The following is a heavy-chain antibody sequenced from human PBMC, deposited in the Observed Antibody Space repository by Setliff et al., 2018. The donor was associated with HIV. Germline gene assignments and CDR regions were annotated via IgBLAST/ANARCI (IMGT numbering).Heavy chain of an antibody. CDR2: IDPSDSYT. Sequence: GESLTISCKGSRYSFTSYWINWVRQMPGKGLEWMGRIDPSDSYTNYNPSFQGHVTISADKSISTAYLQWSSLKASDTAMYYCASHDYYDSSVYYYRFDYWGQGTLVTVSS. V-gene: IGHV5-10-1*01. CDR1: RYSFTSYW. J-gene: IGHJ4*02. D-gene: IGHD3-22*01. CDR3: ASHDYYDSSVYYYRFDY.